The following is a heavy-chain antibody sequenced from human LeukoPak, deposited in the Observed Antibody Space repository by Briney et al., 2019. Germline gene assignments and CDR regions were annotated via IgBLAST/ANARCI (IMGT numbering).Heavy chain of an antibody. CDR2: ISWNSGSI. CDR1: GFTFDDYA. Sequence: PGGSLRLSCAASGFTFDDYAMHWVRQAPGKGLEWVSGISWNSGSIGYADSVKGRFTISRDNAKNSLYLQMNSLRAEDTALYYCAKGGSFDYWGQGTLVTVSS. V-gene: IGHV3-9*01. D-gene: IGHD3-10*01. CDR3: AKGGSFDY. J-gene: IGHJ4*02.